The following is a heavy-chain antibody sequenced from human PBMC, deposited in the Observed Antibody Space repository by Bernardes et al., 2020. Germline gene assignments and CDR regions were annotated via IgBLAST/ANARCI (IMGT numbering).Heavy chain of an antibody. CDR2: INAKGDKT. Sequence: GGSLRLSCVASGFTFDNYDMHWVRQGPGKGLEWVSRINAKGDKTGYADSVRGRFTISRDNANNALYLQMNSLRTEDTALYYCAKDIGGTRTDALDFWGQGTMLTVSS. D-gene: IGHD1-26*01. V-gene: IGHV3-9*01. CDR3: AKDIGGTRTDALDF. J-gene: IGHJ3*01. CDR1: GFTFDNYD.